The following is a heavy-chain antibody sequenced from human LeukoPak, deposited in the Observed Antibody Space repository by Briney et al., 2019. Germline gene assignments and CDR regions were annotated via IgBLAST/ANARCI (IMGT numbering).Heavy chain of an antibody. Sequence: HPGGSLRLSCSVSGFIFRDFSMSWVRQAPGKGLEWVAKMNEYGSEIFYVDSVKGRFTISRDNAKKSVYLQMNSLRAEDTAVYYCARGALDAATPFDSWGQGTLVTVSS. J-gene: IGHJ5*01. D-gene: IGHD2-15*01. V-gene: IGHV3-7*01. CDR2: MNEYGSEI. CDR3: ARGALDAATPFDS. CDR1: GFIFRDFS.